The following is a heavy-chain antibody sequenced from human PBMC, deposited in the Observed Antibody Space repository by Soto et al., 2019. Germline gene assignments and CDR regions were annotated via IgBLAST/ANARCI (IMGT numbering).Heavy chain of an antibody. V-gene: IGHV4-59*01. Sequence: SETLSLTCTVSGGSISSYYWSWIRQPPGKGLEWIGYIYYSGSTNYNPSLKSRVTISVDTSKNQFSLKLSSVTAADTAVYYCTTTVTRHDAFDIWGQGTMVTVSS. D-gene: IGHD4-17*01. J-gene: IGHJ3*02. CDR1: GGSISSYY. CDR3: TTTVTRHDAFDI. CDR2: IYYSGST.